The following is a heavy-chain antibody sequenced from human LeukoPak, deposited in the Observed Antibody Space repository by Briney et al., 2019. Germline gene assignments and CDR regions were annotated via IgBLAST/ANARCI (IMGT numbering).Heavy chain of an antibody. CDR3: ARDHCSGGSCHWRFDY. V-gene: IGHV6-1*01. CDR2: TYYRSKWYN. Sequence: ASQTLSLTCAISGDSVSSNSVAWNGIRQSPSRGLEWLGRTYYRSKWYNDYAVSVKGRITINPDTSKNQFSLQLNSVTPEDTAVYYCARDHCSGGSCHWRFDYWGQGTLVTVSS. D-gene: IGHD2-15*01. CDR1: GDSVSSNSVA. J-gene: IGHJ4*02.